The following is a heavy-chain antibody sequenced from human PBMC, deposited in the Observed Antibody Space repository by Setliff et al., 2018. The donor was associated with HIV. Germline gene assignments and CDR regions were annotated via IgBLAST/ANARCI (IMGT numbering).Heavy chain of an antibody. CDR1: GYSISSGYY. J-gene: IGHJ6*02. CDR2: IYHTGST. CDR3: ARGRSCSSSSCYLVYYYYYGMDV. V-gene: IGHV4-38-2*02. Sequence: SETLSLTCTVSGYSISSGYYWGWIRLPPGKGLEWIGDIYHTGSTNYNPSLKSRVTISVDTSKNQFSLRLSSVTAADTAVYYCARGRSCSSSSCYLVYYYYYGMDVWGHGSTVTVSS. D-gene: IGHD2-2*01.